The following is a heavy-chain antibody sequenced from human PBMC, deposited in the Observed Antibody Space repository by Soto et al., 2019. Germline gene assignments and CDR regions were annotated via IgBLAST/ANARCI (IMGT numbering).Heavy chain of an antibody. D-gene: IGHD2-2*03. CDR2: ISAYNGSA. J-gene: IGHJ4*02. V-gene: IGHV1-18*01. Sequence: ASVKVSCKASGYTFSSYGISWVRQAPGQGLEWMGWISAYNGSAEYARNLQGRVTMTTDTSTSTAYMELRSLGSHDTAVYYCARVNGYCTSTSCFDYWGRGTLVTVSS. CDR3: ARVNGYCTSTSCFDY. CDR1: GYTFSSYG.